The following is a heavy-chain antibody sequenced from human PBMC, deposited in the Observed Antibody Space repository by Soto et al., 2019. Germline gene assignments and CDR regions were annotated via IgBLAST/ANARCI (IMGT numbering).Heavy chain of an antibody. D-gene: IGHD2-2*01. CDR3: ARETIVLVPAANWFDP. CDR2: IYHSGST. V-gene: IGHV4-30-2*01. CDR1: GGSISSGGYS. Sequence: QLQLQESGSGLVKPSQTLSLTCAVSGGSISSGGYSWSWIRQPPGKGLEWIGYIYHSGSTYYNPSLKSRVTISXXRXKXXFSLKLSSVTAADTAVYYCARETIVLVPAANWFDPWGQGTLVTVSS. J-gene: IGHJ5*02.